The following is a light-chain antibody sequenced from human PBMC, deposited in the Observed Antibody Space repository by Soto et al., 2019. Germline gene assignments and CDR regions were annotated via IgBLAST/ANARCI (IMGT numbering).Light chain of an antibody. CDR2: GAS. CDR3: HQYNNWPPHT. Sequence: VLTQSPATLSVSPGDRATLSYRASQNVGNNLAWYQQKPGQAPRLLIYGASSGATGLPARFSASGSGTEFTLTISSLQSEDFAVYYCHQYNNWPPHTFGQGTKLEI. CDR1: QNVGNN. V-gene: IGKV3-15*01. J-gene: IGKJ2*01.